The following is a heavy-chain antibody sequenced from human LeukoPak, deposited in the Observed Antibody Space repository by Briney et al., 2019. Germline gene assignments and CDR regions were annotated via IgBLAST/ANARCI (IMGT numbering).Heavy chain of an antibody. CDR3: ARTITVTTSGYYYGMDV. V-gene: IGHV1-18*01. CDR2: ISAYNGNT. CDR1: GYTFTSYG. J-gene: IGHJ6*02. D-gene: IGHD4-17*01. Sequence: GASVKVSCKASGYTFTSYGISWVRQAPGQGLEWMGWISAYNGNTNYAQKLQGRVTMTTDTSTSTAYMELRSLRSDDTAVYYRARTITVTTSGYYYGMDVWGQGTTVTVSS.